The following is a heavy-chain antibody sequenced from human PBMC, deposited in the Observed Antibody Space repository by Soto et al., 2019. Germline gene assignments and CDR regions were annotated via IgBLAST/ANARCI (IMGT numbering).Heavy chain of an antibody. CDR1: GYSFTRFA. CDR3: ARERGNSGTYDY. V-gene: IGHV1-3*01. CDR2: INAGAGGT. Sequence: VASVKVSCKASGYSFTRFAIHWVRLAPGQGLEWMGWINAGAGGTKYSQSFQGRVTITRDTSATTAYMDLYSLTSEDTAMYFCARERGNSGTYDYWGQGTLVTVSS. D-gene: IGHD1-1*01. J-gene: IGHJ4*02.